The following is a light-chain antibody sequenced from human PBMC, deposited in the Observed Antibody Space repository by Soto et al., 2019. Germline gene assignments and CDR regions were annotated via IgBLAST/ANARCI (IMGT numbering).Light chain of an antibody. Sequence: SYELTQPPSVSVSPGQTASITCSGDKLGDKYACWYQQKPGQSPVLVIYQDSKRHSGLHERFSGSNSGNTATLTISGTQAMDEADYCCQAWDSSTVVFGTGTKLTVL. CDR1: KLGDKY. J-gene: IGLJ1*01. V-gene: IGLV3-1*01. CDR2: QDS. CDR3: QAWDSSTVV.